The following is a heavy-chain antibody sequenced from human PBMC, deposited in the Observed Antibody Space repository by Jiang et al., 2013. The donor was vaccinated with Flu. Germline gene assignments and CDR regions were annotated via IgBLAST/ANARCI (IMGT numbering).Heavy chain of an antibody. CDR1: GFTFSSYA. J-gene: IGHJ4*02. V-gene: IGHV3-23*01. CDR3: ANLYDSSGYTVPY. CDR2: INGGGGIT. D-gene: IGHD3-22*01. Sequence: VQLLESGGGLVQPGGSLRPSCAASGFTFSSYAMSWVRQGPGKGLEWVSEINGGGGITDYADSVKGRFAISRDNSKNTLYLQMNSLRAEDTAVYYCANLYDSSGYTVPYWGQGTLVTVSS.